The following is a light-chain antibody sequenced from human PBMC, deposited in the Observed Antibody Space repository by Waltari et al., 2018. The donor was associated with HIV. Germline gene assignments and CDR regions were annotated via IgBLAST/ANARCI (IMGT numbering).Light chain of an antibody. CDR3: QQYATSSYT. V-gene: IGKV3-20*01. Sequence: EIVLTQSPGTLSLSPGERASQSVSRGHLAWYQQRPGQAPRLLVYGASSRATGIPERFSGSGSGTDFTLTVSSLEPEDFAVYYCQQYATSSYTFGQGTKLEIK. J-gene: IGKJ2*01. CDR1: QSVSRGH. CDR2: GAS.